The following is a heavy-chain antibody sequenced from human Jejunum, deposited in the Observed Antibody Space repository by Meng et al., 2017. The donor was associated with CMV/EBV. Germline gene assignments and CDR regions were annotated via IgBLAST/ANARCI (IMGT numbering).Heavy chain of an antibody. Sequence: LSSAAAGFTVSNDWMTWVRQATGKGLEWVANIKQDGSEKYYVDSVKGRFTISRDNAKNSLFLQMNSLRAEDTAMYYCARNARGSGYWGQGTLVTVSS. V-gene: IGHV3-7*01. J-gene: IGHJ4*02. CDR3: ARNARGSGY. D-gene: IGHD3-10*01. CDR2: IKQDGSEK. CDR1: GFTVSNDW.